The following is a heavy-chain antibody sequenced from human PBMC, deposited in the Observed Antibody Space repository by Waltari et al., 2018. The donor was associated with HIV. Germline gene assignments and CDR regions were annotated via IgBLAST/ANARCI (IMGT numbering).Heavy chain of an antibody. CDR3: ARDYSGTYADFDY. V-gene: IGHV3-48*01. CDR1: GFPFSRYS. J-gene: IGHJ4*02. CDR2: ISSSGSTI. D-gene: IGHD1-26*01. Sequence: EVQLVESGGGLVQPGGSLRLSCAASGFPFSRYSMNWVRQAPGKGLEWVSYISSSGSTIYYADSVRGRFTISRDNAKNSLYLQLNSLRAEDTAVYYCARDYSGTYADFDYWGQGTLVTVSS.